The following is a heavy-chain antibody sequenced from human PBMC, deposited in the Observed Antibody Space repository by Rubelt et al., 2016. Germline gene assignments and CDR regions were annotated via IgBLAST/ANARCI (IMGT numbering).Heavy chain of an antibody. Sequence: LESGGGLVQPGGSLRLSCATSGFTFNTYAMIWVRQAPGKGLEWVSHISGSGPTTYYAESVRGRFAISTDGSKNTLFLQMNSLRAEETALYYCAKGGTGVTDRGILDSWGQGTLVTVSS. V-gene: IGHV3-23*01. CDR3: AKGGTGVTDRGILDS. D-gene: IGHD2-21*02. CDR1: GFTFNTYA. CDR2: ISGSGPTT. J-gene: IGHJ4*02.